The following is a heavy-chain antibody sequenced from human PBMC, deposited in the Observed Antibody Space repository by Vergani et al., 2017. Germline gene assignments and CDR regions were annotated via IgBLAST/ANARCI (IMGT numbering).Heavy chain of an antibody. J-gene: IGHJ4*02. Sequence: QVQLVQSGAEMKKPGASVKVSCKASGYTFTAYGISWVRQAPGQGLEWPGWITAYNGGPKYTRRLQDRITLTTDPSTATVYLELRSLRSDDTAVYYCARDFAGECNSDRCYTGGLWGQGTLVTVSS. CDR3: ARDFAGECNSDRCYTGGL. V-gene: IGHV1-18*01. CDR1: GYTFTAYG. CDR2: ITAYNGGP. D-gene: IGHD2/OR15-2a*01.